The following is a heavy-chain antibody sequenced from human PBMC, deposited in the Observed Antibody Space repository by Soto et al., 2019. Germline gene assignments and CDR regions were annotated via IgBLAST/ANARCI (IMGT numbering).Heavy chain of an antibody. Sequence: EVPLVESGGGLVKPGGSLRLSCAASGFAFSNAWMSWVRQAPGKGLEWVGRIKRKTDGGTVDYAAPVKGRFTISRDDSKDMLYLQINSLKTEDTAVYYCTTDWALGAGSGPFDYWGQGTLVTVSS. J-gene: IGHJ4*02. CDR2: IKRKTDGGTV. D-gene: IGHD3-10*01. CDR3: TTDWALGAGSGPFDY. V-gene: IGHV3-15*01. CDR1: GFAFSNAW.